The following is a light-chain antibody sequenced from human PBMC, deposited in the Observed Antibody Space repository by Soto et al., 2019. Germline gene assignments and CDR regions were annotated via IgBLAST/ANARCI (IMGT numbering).Light chain of an antibody. J-gene: IGKJ1*01. CDR1: QTIRRW. V-gene: IGKV1-5*01. CDR2: DAS. Sequence: DIEMTQSPSTLSASVGDRVTITCRASQTIRRWLAWYQQRPGKAPKGLIYDASTLESGVPARFSGSGSETEFTLTISSLQPEDSATYDCQHYISDPLTFGQGTKVEIK. CDR3: QHYISDPLT.